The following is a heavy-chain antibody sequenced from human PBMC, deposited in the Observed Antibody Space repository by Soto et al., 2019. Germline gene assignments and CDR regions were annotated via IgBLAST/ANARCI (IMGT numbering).Heavy chain of an antibody. J-gene: IGHJ6*03. V-gene: IGHV4-59*12. Sequence: PSETPSLTCTVSGGSICSYYRSWIRQPPGKGLEWIGYSYYSGSTYYNPSLRSRVTISVDTSKNQFSLRLSSVTAADTAVYFCARQQYCGSSTCYDSLYYQYMDVWGKGTMVTVSS. CDR2: SYYSGST. CDR1: GGSICSYY. CDR3: ARQQYCGSSTCYDSLYYQYMDV. D-gene: IGHD2-2*01.